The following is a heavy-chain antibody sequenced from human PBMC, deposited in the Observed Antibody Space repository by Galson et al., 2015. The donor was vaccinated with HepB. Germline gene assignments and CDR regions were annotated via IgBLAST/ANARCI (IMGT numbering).Heavy chain of an antibody. Sequence: SLRLSCAASGFTFGDYYMSWIRQAPGKGLEWVSYISRSSSYTNYADSVKGRFTISRDNAKNSLYLQMNSLRAEDTAVYYCARRGTRGANPFDYWGQGILVTVSS. V-gene: IGHV3-11*06. CDR2: ISRSSSYT. CDR1: GFTFGDYY. J-gene: IGHJ4*02. CDR3: ARRGTRGANPFDY. D-gene: IGHD1-26*01.